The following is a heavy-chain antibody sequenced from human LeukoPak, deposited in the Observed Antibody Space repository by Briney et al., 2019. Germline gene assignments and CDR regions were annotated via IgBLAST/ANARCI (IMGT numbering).Heavy chain of an antibody. V-gene: IGHV4-39*01. J-gene: IGHJ4*02. CDR1: GDSMSSSYYY. CDR3: ARQVKEYFDWLPRGYFDS. D-gene: IGHD3-9*01. Sequence: PSETLSLTRSVSGDSMSSSYYYWVWLRQSPGWGLEWIASIYFSGTTYYSASRRRRATPSTSGNQFSLQLTSVIAADTATYFCARQVKEYFDWLPRGYFDSWGQGGLVSVSS. CDR2: IYFSGTT.